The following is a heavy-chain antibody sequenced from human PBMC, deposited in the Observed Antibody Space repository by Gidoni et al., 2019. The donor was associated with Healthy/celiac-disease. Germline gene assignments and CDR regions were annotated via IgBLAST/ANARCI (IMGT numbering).Heavy chain of an antibody. Sequence: QVQLQPSGPGLAKPSQTLSLPCAISAAIVSSTSAAWNWMSQSPSRGLEWLGRTYYRSKWYNDYAVSVKSRITINTDTSKNQFSLQLNSVTPEDTAVYYCARDFPMGRREIRAWYYDGIDVWGQGTTVTVSS. J-gene: IGHJ6*02. CDR1: AAIVSSTSAA. CDR2: TYYRSKWYN. CDR3: ARDFPMGRREIRAWYYDGIDV. V-gene: IGHV6-1*01. D-gene: IGHD3-10*01.